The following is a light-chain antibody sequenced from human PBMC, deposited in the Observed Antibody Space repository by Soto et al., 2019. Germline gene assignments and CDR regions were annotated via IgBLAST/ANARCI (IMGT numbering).Light chain of an antibody. V-gene: IGKV3D-20*02. J-gene: IGKJ4*01. CDR1: QSVSSSY. CDR3: QQRSNWPLLS. CDR2: GAS. Sequence: EIVLTQSPGTLSLSPGARATLSCRASQSVSSSYLAWYQQKPGQAPRLLIYGASSRATGISARFSGSGSGTDFTLTISSLEPEDFAVYYCQQRSNWPLLSFGGGTKVDIK.